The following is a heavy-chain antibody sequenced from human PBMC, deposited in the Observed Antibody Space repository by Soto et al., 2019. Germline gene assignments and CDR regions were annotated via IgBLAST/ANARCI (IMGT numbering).Heavy chain of an antibody. Sequence: ASVKVSCKASGYKFSSYALSWVRQAPGQGLEWLGWISVDSGNTKYVQSLQDRVSMTTDTSTSTAYMELTSLRSEDTAVYYGARRNNAFHIWGQGTMVTDSS. J-gene: IGHJ3*02. V-gene: IGHV1-18*01. CDR3: ARRNNAFHI. CDR2: ISVDSGNT. D-gene: IGHD4-4*01. CDR1: GYKFSSYA.